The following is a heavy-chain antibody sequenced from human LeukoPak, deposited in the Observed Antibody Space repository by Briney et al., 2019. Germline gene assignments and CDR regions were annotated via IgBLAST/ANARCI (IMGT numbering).Heavy chain of an antibody. CDR3: VKLSSGSGSKFGFDS. J-gene: IGHJ4*02. V-gene: IGHV3-23*01. D-gene: IGHD6-19*01. CDR1: GFTFGSHA. CDR2: ITNGGITT. Sequence: GGSLRLSCAASGFTFGSHAMSWVRQTPGKSLEWVSIITNGGITTYYADSVRGRFTISRDNSKNMLYLQMDSLRAEDTAVYYCVKLSSGSGSKFGFDSWGQGTLVTVSS.